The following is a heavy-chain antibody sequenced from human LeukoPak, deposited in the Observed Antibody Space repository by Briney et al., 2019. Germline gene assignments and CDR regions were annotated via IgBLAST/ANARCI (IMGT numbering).Heavy chain of an antibody. D-gene: IGHD3-10*01. CDR1: GFTFSSYT. CDR3: AIDAVRGARYLDL. V-gene: IGHV3-21*01. Sequence: GRSLRLSCEVSGFTFSSYTMNWVRQAPAKGLECVSSISSTSTYIYYADSTKGRFTIPRDNAKKSLYLQMNSLRAEESAVYYCAIDAVRGARYLDLWGRGTLVTVSS. J-gene: IGHJ2*01. CDR2: ISSTSTYI.